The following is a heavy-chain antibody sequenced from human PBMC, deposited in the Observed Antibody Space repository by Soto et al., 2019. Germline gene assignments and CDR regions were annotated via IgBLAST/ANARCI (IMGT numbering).Heavy chain of an antibody. J-gene: IGHJ6*02. CDR1: GGTFSSYA. Sequence: SVKVSCKASGGTFSSYAISWVRQAPGQGLEWMGGIIPIFGTANYAQKFQGRVTITADKSTSTAYMELSSLRSEDTAVYYCARRRSDILTGYYTLGYYYGMDVWGQGTTVTVSS. CDR3: ARRRSDILTGYYTLGYYYGMDV. V-gene: IGHV1-69*06. D-gene: IGHD3-9*01. CDR2: IIPIFGTA.